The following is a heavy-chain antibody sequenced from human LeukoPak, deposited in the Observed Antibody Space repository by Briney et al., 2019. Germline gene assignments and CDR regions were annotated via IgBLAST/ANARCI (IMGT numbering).Heavy chain of an antibody. CDR2: IYYSGST. Sequence: SETLSLTCSVSGASISSYYWSWIRQLPGKGLEWIGYIYYSGSTNYNPSLKSRVSISADTSKNQFSLNLSSVTAADTAVYYCARGGRNYVYYFDYWGQGTLVTVSS. V-gene: IGHV4-59*01. D-gene: IGHD3-10*02. CDR1: GASISSYY. CDR3: ARGGRNYVYYFDY. J-gene: IGHJ4*02.